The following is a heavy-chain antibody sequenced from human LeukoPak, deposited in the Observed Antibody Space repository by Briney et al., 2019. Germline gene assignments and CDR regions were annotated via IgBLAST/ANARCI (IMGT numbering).Heavy chain of an antibody. D-gene: IGHD3-22*01. CDR2: IYYSGST. J-gene: IGHJ4*02. Sequence: SETLSLTCTVSGGSISSSSYYWGWISQPPGKGLEWIGSIYYSGSTYYNPSLKSRVTISVDTSKNQFSLKLSSVTAADTAVYYCARHKWNYYDSSGYYDYWGQGTLVTVSS. CDR1: GGSISSSSYY. CDR3: ARHKWNYYDSSGYYDY. V-gene: IGHV4-39*01.